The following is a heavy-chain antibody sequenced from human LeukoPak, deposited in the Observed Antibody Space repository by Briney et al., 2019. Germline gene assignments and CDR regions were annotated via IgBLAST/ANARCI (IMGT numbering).Heavy chain of an antibody. V-gene: IGHV4-34*01. CDR1: GGSFSGYY. J-gene: IGHJ3*02. CDR3: ASWRLMRAFDI. Sequence: SETLSLTCAVYGGSFSGYYWSWIRQPPGKGLEWIGEITHSGSTNYNPSLKSRVTISVDTSKNQFSPKLSSVTAADTAVYYCASWRLMRAFDIWGQGTMVTVSS. D-gene: IGHD2-8*01. CDR2: ITHSGST.